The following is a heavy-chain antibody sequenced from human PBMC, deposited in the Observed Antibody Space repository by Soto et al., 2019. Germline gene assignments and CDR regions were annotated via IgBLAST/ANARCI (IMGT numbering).Heavy chain of an antibody. CDR1: GFSLSTDGVG. CDR3: AHAYGGTSWPNDAFDV. V-gene: IGHV2-5*02. J-gene: IGHJ3*01. Sequence: QITLKESGPTLVKPTQTLTLTCTFSGFSLSTDGVGVGWIRQPPGKALEWLALIYGDDEQRYSPSLKTRLTITKDTSKNQVVLTMTNMDPVDTATYYCAHAYGGTSWPNDAFDVWGLGTVVTVSS. D-gene: IGHD2-2*01. CDR2: IYGDDEQ.